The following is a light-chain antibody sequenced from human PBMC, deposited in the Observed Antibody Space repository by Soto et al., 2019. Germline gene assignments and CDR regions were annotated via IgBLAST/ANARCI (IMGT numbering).Light chain of an antibody. Sequence: DIRMTQSPSAVSASVGDRVTITNRASQSISSWLAWYQQKPGKAPKLLIYDASSRATGIPDRFSGGGSGTDFTLTISRLEPEDFAVYYCQQFSSYPLTFGGGTNVAIK. V-gene: IGKV1-5*01. CDR2: DAS. J-gene: IGKJ4*01. CDR3: QQFSSYPLT. CDR1: QSISSW.